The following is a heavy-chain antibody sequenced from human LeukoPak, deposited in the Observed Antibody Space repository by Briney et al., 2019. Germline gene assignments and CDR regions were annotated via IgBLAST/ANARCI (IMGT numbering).Heavy chain of an antibody. D-gene: IGHD3-3*01. CDR1: GGSISSYY. CDR3: ARSRTYYDFWSGYYHDVGRKIFDY. J-gene: IGHJ4*02. CDR2: IYYSGST. Sequence: SETLSLTCTVSGGSISSYYWSWIRQPPGKGLEWIGYIYYSGSTYYNPSLKSRVTISVDTSKNQFSLKLSSVTAADTAVYYCARSRTYYDFWSGYYHDVGRKIFDYWGQGTLVTVSS. V-gene: IGHV4-59*12.